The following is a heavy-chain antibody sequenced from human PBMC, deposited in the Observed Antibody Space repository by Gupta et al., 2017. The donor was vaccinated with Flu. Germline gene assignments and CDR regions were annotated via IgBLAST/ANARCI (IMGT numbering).Heavy chain of an antibody. J-gene: IGHJ4*02. V-gene: IGHV3-48*03. CDR2: ITSSGDAE. CDR3: ARERTNGVGDCNDD. CDR1: GFIFSSYE. Sequence: EVQLVESGGGLVQPGGSLRISCAASGFIFSSYEMNWVRQAPGRGLEWVAYITSSGDAERYADAVKGRFTISRDNAKNALSRQMKRLREEDSGVYYCARERTNGVGDCNDDGGQGTLVTVSS. D-gene: IGHD2-21*02.